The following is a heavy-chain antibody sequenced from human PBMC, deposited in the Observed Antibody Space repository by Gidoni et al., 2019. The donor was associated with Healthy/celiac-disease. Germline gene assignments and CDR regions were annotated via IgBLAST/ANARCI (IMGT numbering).Heavy chain of an antibody. CDR1: GGSISSGGYY. CDR3: ARDVPLMGDLLWDV. Sequence: QVQLQESGPGLVKPSQTLSLTCTVSGGSISSGGYYWSWIRQHPGKGLEWIGYIYYSGSTYYNPSLKSRVTISVDTSKNQFSLKLSSVTAADTAVYYCARDVPLMGDLLWDVWGQGTTVTVSS. J-gene: IGHJ6*02. V-gene: IGHV4-31*03. D-gene: IGHD2-2*01. CDR2: IYYSGST.